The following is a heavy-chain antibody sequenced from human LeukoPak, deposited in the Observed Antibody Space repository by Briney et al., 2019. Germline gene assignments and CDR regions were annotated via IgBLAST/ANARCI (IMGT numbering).Heavy chain of an antibody. Sequence: PGGPLRLSCAASGFTFSSYDMHWVRQATGKGLEWVSAIGTAGDTYYPGSVKGRFTISRENAKNSLYLQMNSLRAGDTAVYYCARGSLTPNYYDSSGPPDYWGQGTLVTVSS. J-gene: IGHJ4*02. D-gene: IGHD3-22*01. CDR2: IGTAGDT. V-gene: IGHV3-13*01. CDR3: ARGSLTPNYYDSSGPPDY. CDR1: GFTFSSYD.